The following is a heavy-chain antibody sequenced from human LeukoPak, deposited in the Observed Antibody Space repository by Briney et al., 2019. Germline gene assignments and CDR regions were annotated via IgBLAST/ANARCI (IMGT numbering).Heavy chain of an antibody. D-gene: IGHD3-3*01. Sequence: PSETLSLTCAVSGYSISSGYYWGWIRQPPGKGLEWIGSIYHSGSTHYNPSLKSRVTILVDTSRNQFSLKLSSVTAADTAVYYCAMPSYYDFWSGGADAFDIWGQGTMVTVSS. CDR3: AMPSYYDFWSGGADAFDI. V-gene: IGHV4-38-2*01. CDR1: GYSISSGYY. CDR2: IYHSGST. J-gene: IGHJ3*02.